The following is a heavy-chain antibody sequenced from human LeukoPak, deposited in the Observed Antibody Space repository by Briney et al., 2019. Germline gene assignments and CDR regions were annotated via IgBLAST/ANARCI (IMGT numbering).Heavy chain of an antibody. Sequence: GGSLRLSCAASGFTFSSYSMNWVRQAPGKGLEWVSSISSSSSYIYYADSLRGRFTISRDNAKNSLYLQMDSLRAEDTAVYYCAREYCSGGSCYSDAFDIWGQGTMVTASS. CDR1: GFTFSSYS. CDR3: AREYCSGGSCYSDAFDI. J-gene: IGHJ3*02. V-gene: IGHV3-21*01. D-gene: IGHD2-15*01. CDR2: ISSSSSYI.